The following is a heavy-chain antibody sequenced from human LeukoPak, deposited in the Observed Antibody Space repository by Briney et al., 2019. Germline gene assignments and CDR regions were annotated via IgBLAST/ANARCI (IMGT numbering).Heavy chain of an antibody. CDR1: GGSFGGYY. Sequence: SETLSLTCAVYGGSFGGYYWGWIRQPPGKGLEWIGEMNHSGSTNYNPSLKSRVTISVDTSKNQFSLKLSSVTAADTAVYYCARGLLFGVVVPAAIHNYYGMDVWGQGTTVTVSS. D-gene: IGHD2-2*01. V-gene: IGHV4-34*01. CDR3: ARGLLFGVVVPAAIHNYYGMDV. J-gene: IGHJ6*02. CDR2: MNHSGST.